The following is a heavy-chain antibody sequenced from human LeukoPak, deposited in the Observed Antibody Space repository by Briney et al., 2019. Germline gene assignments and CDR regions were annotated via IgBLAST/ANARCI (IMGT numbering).Heavy chain of an antibody. CDR2: ISGSGGST. D-gene: IGHD5-18*01. Sequence: PGGSLRLSCAASGFIFSSYGMSWVRQAPGKGLEWVSAISGSGGSTYYADSVKGRFTISRDNSKNTMYLQMNSLRAEDTAVYYCAKRIQSAMAMGYWGQGTLVTVSS. CDR3: AKRIQSAMAMGY. J-gene: IGHJ4*02. V-gene: IGHV3-23*01. CDR1: GFIFSSYG.